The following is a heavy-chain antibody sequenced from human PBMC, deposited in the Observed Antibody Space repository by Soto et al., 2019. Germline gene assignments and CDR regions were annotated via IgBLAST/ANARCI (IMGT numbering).Heavy chain of an antibody. CDR3: ARDGPPFIGSSSH. J-gene: IGHJ4*02. V-gene: IGHV3-21*01. CDR1: GFTFSSYS. CDR2: ISSSSSYI. Sequence: GGSLRLSCAASGFTFSSYSMNWVRQAPGKGLEWVSSISSSSSYIYYADSVKGRFTISRDNAKNSLYLQMNSLRAEDTAVYYCARDGPPFIGSSSHWGQGTLVTVS. D-gene: IGHD6-6*01.